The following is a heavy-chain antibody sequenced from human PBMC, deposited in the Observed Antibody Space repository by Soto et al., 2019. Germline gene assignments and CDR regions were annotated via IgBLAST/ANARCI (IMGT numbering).Heavy chain of an antibody. CDR2: IWNDGSEK. V-gene: IGHV3-33*01. CDR1: GFTFSLYG. Sequence: QVQLFQSGGGVVQPGGSLRLSCAASGFTFSLYGMHWVRQAPGKGLEWVAVIWNDGSEKNYADSVKGRFTLSGDSSKNRLYLEMNSLRVEDTAVYYCARVGHNGYDLDFDYWGQGTLVTVSS. CDR3: ARVGHNGYDLDFDY. J-gene: IGHJ4*02. D-gene: IGHD5-12*01.